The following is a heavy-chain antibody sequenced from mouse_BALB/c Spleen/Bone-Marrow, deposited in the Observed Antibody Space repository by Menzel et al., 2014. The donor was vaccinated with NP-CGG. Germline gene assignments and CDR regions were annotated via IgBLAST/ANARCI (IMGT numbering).Heavy chain of an antibody. V-gene: IGHV14-3*02. CDR2: IDPANVNT. Sequence: DVKLVESGAELVKPGASVKLSCTASDFNIKDAYMHWVKQRPEQGLEWIGRIDPANVNTKYDTKFQGKATITADTSSNTAYLLLSSLTSEDTAVYYCAVYYYGRSSFAYWGQETLVTVSA. CDR1: DFNIKDAY. J-gene: IGHJ3*01. CDR3: AVYYYGRSSFAY. D-gene: IGHD1-1*01.